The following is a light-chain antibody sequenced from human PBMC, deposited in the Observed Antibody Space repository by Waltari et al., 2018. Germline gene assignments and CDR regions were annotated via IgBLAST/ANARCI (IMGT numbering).Light chain of an antibody. Sequence: DIVMTQSPDSLAVSLGERATISCRSSQSVLYNSNNKNYLAWYQQKPGQPPKLLIYWASSRPSGVPDRFTGGGSGTDCTLTISNLQAEDVAVYFCQQYYTSSMYTFGQGTKLEIK. V-gene: IGKV4-1*01. CDR2: WAS. CDR1: QSVLYNSNNKNY. J-gene: IGKJ2*01. CDR3: QQYYTSSMYT.